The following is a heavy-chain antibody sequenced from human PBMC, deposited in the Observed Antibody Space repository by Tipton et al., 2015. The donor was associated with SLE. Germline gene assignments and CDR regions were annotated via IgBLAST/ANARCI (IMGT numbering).Heavy chain of an antibody. J-gene: IGHJ6*03. V-gene: IGHV4-38-2*02. CDR1: GYSISRGFY. D-gene: IGHD2-21*01. CDR2: IYHSGST. CDR3: ARVLVAIDCYYMDV. Sequence: TLSLTCTVSGYSISRGFYWGWIRQPPGKGLEWIGSIYHSGSTYYNPSLKSRVTLSVDTSRNQFSLKLSSVTAADTAVYYCARVLVAIDCYYMDVWGKGTTVTVSS.